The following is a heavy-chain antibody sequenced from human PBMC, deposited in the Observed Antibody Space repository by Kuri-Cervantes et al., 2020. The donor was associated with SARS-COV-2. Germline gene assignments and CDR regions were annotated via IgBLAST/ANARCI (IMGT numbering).Heavy chain of an antibody. J-gene: IGHJ3*02. D-gene: IGHD6-13*01. CDR2: IKSKTDGGTT. CDR1: GFTFSNAW. V-gene: IGHV3-15*01. Sequence: GGSLRLSCAASGFTFSNAWMSWVRQAPGKGLEWVGRIKSKTDGGTTDYAAPVKGRFTISRDDSKNTLYLQMNSLKTEDTAVYYREWGAAGGWVYAFDIWGQGTMVTVSS. CDR3: EWGAAGGWVYAFDI.